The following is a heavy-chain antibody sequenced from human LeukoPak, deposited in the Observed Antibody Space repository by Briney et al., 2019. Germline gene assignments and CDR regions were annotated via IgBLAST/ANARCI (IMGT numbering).Heavy chain of an antibody. CDR3: AVIAVHDAFDI. V-gene: IGHV1-2*02. Sequence: ASVKVSCKASGYTFTGYYMHWGRQAPGQGLEWRGWINPNSGGTNYAQTFQGTVTMTRDTSSSTAYMELSRLRSADTAVYYCAVIAVHDAFDIWGQGPMVTVSS. D-gene: IGHD6-19*01. CDR1: GYTFTGYY. J-gene: IGHJ3*02. CDR2: INPNSGGT.